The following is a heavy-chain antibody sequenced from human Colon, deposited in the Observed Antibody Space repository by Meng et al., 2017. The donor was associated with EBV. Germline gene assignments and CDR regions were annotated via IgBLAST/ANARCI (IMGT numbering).Heavy chain of an antibody. D-gene: IGHD2-2*03. CDR1: GGSLSGYY. Sequence: QVQLQQWGAGRLNPSGTLSLTCGFSGGSLSGYYWSWIRHFPGRTLEFIGDINHSGSANYNPSLRSRVTISVDTSKNQIFLNLHSVTAADTAVYHCARTFGYCSNNNCPRTLGYWGQGTLVTVSS. CDR3: ARTFGYCSNNNCPRTLGY. V-gene: IGHV4-34*02. CDR2: INHSGSA. J-gene: IGHJ4*02.